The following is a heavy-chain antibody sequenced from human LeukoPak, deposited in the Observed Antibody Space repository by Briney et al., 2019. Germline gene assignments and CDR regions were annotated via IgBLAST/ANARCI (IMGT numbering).Heavy chain of an antibody. V-gene: IGHV4-4*02. D-gene: IGHD3-16*01. CDR2: VHLDGRT. CDR3: ARDLGNYVDY. J-gene: IGHJ4*02. CDR1: GGSVSSTNW. Sequence: SETLSLTCGVSGGSVSSTNWWTWIRQPPGKGLEWIGEVHLDGRTNFNLSLKSRLTMSVDLSENHVSLKLSSVTAADTAVYYCARDLGNYVDYWGQGTLVTVSS.